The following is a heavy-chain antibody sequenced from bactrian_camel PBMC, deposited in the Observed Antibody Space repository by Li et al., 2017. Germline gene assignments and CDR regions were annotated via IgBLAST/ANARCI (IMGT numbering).Heavy chain of an antibody. CDR2: IDSDGRSDFGTS. D-gene: IGHD3*01. J-gene: IGHJ6*01. Sequence: HVQLVESGGASVQTGGSPRLSCVASGNIASSYCMGWFRQAPGKVREDVAHIDSDGRSDFGTSDYADSVKGRFAVSLNSAKNIIYLQMSSLTPDDTAMYYCAAGTRIIVGDYCDGITAWGQGTQVTVS. CDR1: GNIASSYC. CDR3: AAGTRIIVGDYCDGITA. V-gene: IGHV3S54*01.